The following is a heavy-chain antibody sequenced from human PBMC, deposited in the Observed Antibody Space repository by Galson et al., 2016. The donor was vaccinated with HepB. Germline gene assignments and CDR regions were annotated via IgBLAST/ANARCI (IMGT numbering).Heavy chain of an antibody. Sequence: PALVKPTQTLTLTCTFSGFSLNTPAVGVGWIRQPPGKALEWLALVYWDDERCYSPSLKSRLIIYKDTSENQVVLTMTNVDPVDTATYYCARRRSTSYYFDFWGQGILVTVSS. CDR3: ARRRSTSYYFDF. V-gene: IGHV2-5*02. D-gene: IGHD6-6*01. CDR2: VYWDDER. J-gene: IGHJ4*02. CDR1: GFSLNTPAVG.